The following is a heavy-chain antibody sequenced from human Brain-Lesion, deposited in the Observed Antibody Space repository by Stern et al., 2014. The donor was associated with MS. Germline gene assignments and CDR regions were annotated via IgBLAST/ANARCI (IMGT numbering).Heavy chain of an antibody. V-gene: IGHV1-46*01. CDR2: INPSGGSP. D-gene: IGHD1-26*01. CDR3: AREGPVGATRRNDNYLDY. J-gene: IGHJ4*02. CDR1: GYTFTNYY. Sequence: VQLVESGAEVKKPGASVKISCKASGYTFTNYYLHWVRQAPGQGLEWLGIINPSGGSPTYAQTFQGRVTMTTDTSTSTFHMELSSLRSDDTAVYYCAREGPVGATRRNDNYLDYWGQGTQVTVSS.